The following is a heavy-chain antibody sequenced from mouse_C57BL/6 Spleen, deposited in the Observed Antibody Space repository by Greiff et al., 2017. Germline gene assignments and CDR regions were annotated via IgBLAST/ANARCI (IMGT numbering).Heavy chain of an antibody. D-gene: IGHD1-1*01. CDR3: ARDYYGSSIDY. Sequence: VQLQQSGPELVKPGDSVKISCKATGYAFSSSWMNWVKQRTGKGLQWIGRIYPGDGHTNYNEKFKGKATLTADTSSSTAYMQLSSLTSEDSAVYFCARDYYGSSIDYWGQGTTLTVSS. J-gene: IGHJ2*01. CDR2: IYPGDGHT. CDR1: GYAFSSSW. V-gene: IGHV1-82*01.